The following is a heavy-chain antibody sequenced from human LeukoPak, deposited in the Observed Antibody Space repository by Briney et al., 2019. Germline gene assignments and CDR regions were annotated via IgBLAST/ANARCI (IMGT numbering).Heavy chain of an antibody. D-gene: IGHD3-9*01. Sequence: PGGSLRLSCAASGFTFSSYSMNWVRQAPGKGLEWVPSISSSSSYIYYADSVKGRFTISRDNAKNSLYLQMNSLRAEDTAVYYCARSSYDILTGYSGPDAFDIWGQGTMVTVSS. CDR3: ARSSYDILTGYSGPDAFDI. CDR2: ISSSSSYI. J-gene: IGHJ3*02. V-gene: IGHV3-21*01. CDR1: GFTFSSYS.